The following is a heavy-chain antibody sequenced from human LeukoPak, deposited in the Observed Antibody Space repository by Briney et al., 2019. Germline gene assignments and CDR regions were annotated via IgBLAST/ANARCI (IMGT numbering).Heavy chain of an antibody. Sequence: PGGSLRLSCAASGFTFSSYSMNWVRQAPGKGLEWVSSISSSSSYIYYADSVKGRFTISRDNAKNSLYLRMNSLRAEDTAVYYCARDLPVYSSSWYVNYWGQGTLVTVSS. D-gene: IGHD6-13*01. CDR2: ISSSSSYI. J-gene: IGHJ4*02. V-gene: IGHV3-21*01. CDR1: GFTFSSYS. CDR3: ARDLPVYSSSWYVNY.